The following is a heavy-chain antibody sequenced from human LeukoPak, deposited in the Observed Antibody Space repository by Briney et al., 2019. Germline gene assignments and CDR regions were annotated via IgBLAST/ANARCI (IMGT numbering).Heavy chain of an antibody. CDR2: IKSKTDGGTT. Sequence: PGGSLRLSCAASGFTFSNAWISWVRQAPGKGLEWVGRIKSKTDGGTTDYAAPVKGRFTISRDDSKNTLYMQMNSLKTEDTAVYYCSTLMVRGVIASWGQGTLVTVSS. D-gene: IGHD3-10*01. J-gene: IGHJ5*02. V-gene: IGHV3-15*01. CDR1: GFTFSNAW. CDR3: STLMVRGVIAS.